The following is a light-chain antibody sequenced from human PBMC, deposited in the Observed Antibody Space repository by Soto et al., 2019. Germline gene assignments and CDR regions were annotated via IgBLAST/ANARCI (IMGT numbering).Light chain of an antibody. CDR1: QNVNRNY. CDR2: GAS. V-gene: IGKV3-20*01. J-gene: IGKJ2*03. CDR3: QQSYSSPLS. Sequence: EIVLTQSPGTLSLSPGERSTLSCRASQNVNRNYLAWYQQKHGQAPRXXFYGASSRVTGIPQRLSGSVSGTDLTITISSLEPEDGETYDGQQSYSSPLSFGQGTKVDIK.